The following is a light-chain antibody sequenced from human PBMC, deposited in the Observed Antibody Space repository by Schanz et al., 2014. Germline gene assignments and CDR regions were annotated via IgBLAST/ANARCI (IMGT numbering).Light chain of an antibody. Sequence: QSALTQPASVSGSPGQSITISCTGTSSDIGGRAYVSWYQQRPGKAPQLILYDVNSRPSGVSNRFSGSKSGNTASLTISGLQAEDEADYYCSSYTRSSPMVFGGGTKLTVL. V-gene: IGLV2-14*01. J-gene: IGLJ2*01. CDR1: SSDIGGRAY. CDR2: DVN. CDR3: SSYTRSSPMV.